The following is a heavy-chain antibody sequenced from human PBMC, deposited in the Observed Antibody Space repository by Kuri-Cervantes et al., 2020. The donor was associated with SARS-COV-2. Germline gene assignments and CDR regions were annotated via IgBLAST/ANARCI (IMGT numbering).Heavy chain of an antibody. CDR1: GCSISSHY. V-gene: IGHV4-59*11. CDR3: TRAGYDNSGYYYSFDF. CDR2: VYSSGST. Sequence: SETLSLTCTVSGCSISSHYWSWIRQPPGKGLEWIGYVYSSGSTNYSRSLKSRVTMSVDTSKNQFSLKLTSVTAADTAVYYCTRAGYDNSGYYYSFDFWGQGTLVTVSS. J-gene: IGHJ4*02. D-gene: IGHD3-22*01.